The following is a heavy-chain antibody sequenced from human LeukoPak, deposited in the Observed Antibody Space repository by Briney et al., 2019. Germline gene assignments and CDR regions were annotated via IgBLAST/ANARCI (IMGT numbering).Heavy chain of an antibody. J-gene: IGHJ3*02. V-gene: IGHV4-30-4*01. Sequence: SETLSLTCTVSGGSISSGNYYWSWIRQPPGKGLEWIGYIYYSGSTYYNPSLKSRVTISVDTSKNQFSLKLSSVTAADTAVYYCARDHRVRDGAFDIWGQGTMVTVSS. CDR2: IYYSGST. CDR1: GGSISSGNYY. D-gene: IGHD5-24*01. CDR3: ARDHRVRDGAFDI.